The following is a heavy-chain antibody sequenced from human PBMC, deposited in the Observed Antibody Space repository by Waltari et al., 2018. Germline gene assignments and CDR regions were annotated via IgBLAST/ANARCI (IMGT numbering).Heavy chain of an antibody. V-gene: IGHV3-23*01. CDR2: FSDGGGII. J-gene: IGHJ4*02. CDR1: FNTYV. CDR3: ARGSGVAY. D-gene: IGHD7-27*01. Sequence: FNTYVMIWVRQAPGKGLEWVSSFSDGGGIINYADFVKGRFTISRDNSKNTLYLQMNSLRAEDTAVYYCARGSGVAYWGQGTLVTISS.